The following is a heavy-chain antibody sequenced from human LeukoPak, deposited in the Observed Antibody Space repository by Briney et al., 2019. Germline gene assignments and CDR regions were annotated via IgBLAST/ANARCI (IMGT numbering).Heavy chain of an antibody. D-gene: IGHD3-22*01. Sequence: PSGTLSLTCAVSGGSISSRNWWSWVRQPPGKGLEWIGEIYLSGSTNYNPSLKSRVTISVDTSKNQFSLKLSSVTAADTAVYYCARDLLAAYYYDSSGYAPFGYWGQGTLVTVSS. V-gene: IGHV4-4*02. CDR3: ARDLLAAYYYDSSGYAPFGY. CDR1: GGSISSRNW. J-gene: IGHJ4*02. CDR2: IYLSGST.